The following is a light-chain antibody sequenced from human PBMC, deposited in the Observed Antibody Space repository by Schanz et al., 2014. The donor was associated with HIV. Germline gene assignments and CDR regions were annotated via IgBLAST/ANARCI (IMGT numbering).Light chain of an antibody. CDR1: QTVLYSSNNKND. V-gene: IGKV4-1*01. CDR2: WAS. CDR3: QQYYTTPPT. J-gene: IGKJ1*01. Sequence: DIVLTQSPDSLAVSLGERATIPCKSSQTVLYSSNNKNDLAWYQQKAGQPPKLLIYWASTRESGVPDRFSGSGSGTDFTLTISSLQAEDVAVYYCQQYYTTPPTFGQGTKVEIK.